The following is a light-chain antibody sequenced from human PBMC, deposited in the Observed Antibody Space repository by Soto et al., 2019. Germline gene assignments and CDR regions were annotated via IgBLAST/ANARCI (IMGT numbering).Light chain of an antibody. CDR1: RGGLYSSNNKNY. CDR3: QQYYSTPPT. J-gene: IGKJ1*01. Sequence: DIVMTQSPDSLAVSLGERATINCKSSRGGLYSSNNKNYLAWYQQKPGQPPKLLIYWASTRESGVPDRFSGRGSGTDFTLTISSLQAEDVAVYYCQQYYSTPPTFGQGTKVEI. V-gene: IGKV4-1*01. CDR2: WAS.